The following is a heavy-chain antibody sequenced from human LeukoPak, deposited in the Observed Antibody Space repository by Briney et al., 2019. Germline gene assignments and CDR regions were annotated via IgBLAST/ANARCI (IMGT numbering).Heavy chain of an antibody. D-gene: IGHD6-6*01. Sequence: GGSLRLSCAASGFTSSSYGMHWVRHAPGRGLEWVAVISYDGSNKYYADSVKGRFTISRDNSKNTLYLQMNSLRAEDTAVYYCAKSSIAASIGDWGQGTLVTVSS. CDR3: AKSSIAASIGD. CDR2: ISYDGSNK. J-gene: IGHJ4*02. CDR1: GFTSSSYG. V-gene: IGHV3-30*18.